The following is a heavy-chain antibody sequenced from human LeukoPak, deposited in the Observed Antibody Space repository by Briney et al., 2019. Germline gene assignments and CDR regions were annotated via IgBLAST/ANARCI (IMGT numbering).Heavy chain of an antibody. CDR2: IYYSGST. CDR3: ARDLAAAGSFFDY. Sequence: SETLSLTCTVSSGSISSYYWSWIRQPPGKGLEWIGYIYYSGSTNYNPSLKSRVTISVDTSKNQFSLKLSSVTAADTAVYYCARDLAAAGSFFDYWGQGTLVTVSS. V-gene: IGHV4-59*01. D-gene: IGHD6-13*01. J-gene: IGHJ4*02. CDR1: SGSISSYY.